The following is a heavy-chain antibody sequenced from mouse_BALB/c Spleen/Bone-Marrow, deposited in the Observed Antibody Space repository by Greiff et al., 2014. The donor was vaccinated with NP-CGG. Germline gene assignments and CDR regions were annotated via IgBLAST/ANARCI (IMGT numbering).Heavy chain of an antibody. D-gene: IGHD4-1*01. CDR2: ISSGGSYT. V-gene: IGHV5-6-4*01. CDR1: GFTFSSYT. CDR3: TREDTNWDFDY. Sequence: EVQLVESGGGLVKPGGSLKLSCAASGFTFSSYTMSWVRQTPEKRLEWVATISSGGSYTYYPDSVKGRFTISRDNAKNTLYLQMSNLKSEDTAMYYCTREDTNWDFDYWGQGTTLTVSS. J-gene: IGHJ2*01.